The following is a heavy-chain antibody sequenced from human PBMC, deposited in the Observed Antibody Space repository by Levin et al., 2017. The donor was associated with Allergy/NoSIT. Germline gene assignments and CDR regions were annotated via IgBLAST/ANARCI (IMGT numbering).Heavy chain of an antibody. J-gene: IGHJ4*02. CDR2: INHSGST. V-gene: IGHV4-34*01. CDR1: GGSFSGYY. CDR3: ARTILAAAGGSDY. Sequence: SETLSLTCAVYGGSFSGYYWSWIRQPPGKGLEWIGEINHSGSTNYNPSLKSRVTISVDTSKNQFSLKLSSVTAADTAVYYCARTILAAAGGSDYWGQGTLVTVSS. D-gene: IGHD6-13*01.